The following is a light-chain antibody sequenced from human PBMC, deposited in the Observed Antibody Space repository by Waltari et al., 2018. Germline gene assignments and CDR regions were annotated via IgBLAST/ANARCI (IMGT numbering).Light chain of an antibody. CDR2: DVP. CDR1: SSDVGGYNY. V-gene: IGLV2-11*01. Sequence: QSALTQPRSVSGSPGQSVTISCTGTSSDVGGYNYVAGYQPHPGKAPKLSIYDVPKRPSGVPDRFSGSKSGNTASLTISGLQAEDEADYYCCSYGGSYSFVVFGGGTKLTVL. J-gene: IGLJ2*01. CDR3: CSYGGSYSFVV.